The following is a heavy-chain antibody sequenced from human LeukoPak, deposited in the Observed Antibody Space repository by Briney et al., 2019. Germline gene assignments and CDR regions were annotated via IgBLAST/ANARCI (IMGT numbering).Heavy chain of an antibody. CDR2: INAGNGNT. CDR1: GYTFSTYA. V-gene: IGHV1-3*01. CDR3: ARVESSTVTTRTYYYYGLDV. J-gene: IGHJ6*02. Sequence: ASVKVSCKASGYTFSTYAMHWVRQAPGQRLEWMGWINAGNGNTKYSQKFQGRVILTSDTSASTAYMELSSLRSDDTAVYYCARVESSTVTTRTYYYYGLDVWGQGTTVTVSS. D-gene: IGHD4-17*01.